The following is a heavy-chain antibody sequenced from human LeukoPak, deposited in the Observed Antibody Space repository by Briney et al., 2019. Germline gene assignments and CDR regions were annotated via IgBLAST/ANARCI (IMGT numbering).Heavy chain of an antibody. J-gene: IGHJ6*03. Sequence: GGSLRLSCTVSGFTFSSYGMHWVRQAPGKGLEWVAVISYDGSNKYYADSVKGRFAISRDNSKNTLDLQMNSLRAEDTAVYYCAKDGVSSNYYYYYMDVWGKGTTVTVSS. CDR1: GFTFSSYG. CDR2: ISYDGSNK. CDR3: AKDGVSSNYYYYYMDV. D-gene: IGHD3-16*01. V-gene: IGHV3-30*18.